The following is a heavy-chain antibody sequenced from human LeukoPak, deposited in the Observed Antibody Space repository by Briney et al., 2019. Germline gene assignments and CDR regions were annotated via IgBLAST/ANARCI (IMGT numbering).Heavy chain of an antibody. J-gene: IGHJ4*02. D-gene: IGHD6-13*01. Sequence: ASVKVSCKASGYTFTSYDINWVRQATGQGLEWMGWMNPNSGNTGYAQKFQGRVTITRNTSISTAYMELSSLRSEDTAVYYCARLVKYSSSWTLGYWGQGTLVTVSS. CDR2: MNPNSGNT. V-gene: IGHV1-8*03. CDR1: GYTFTSYD. CDR3: ARLVKYSSSWTLGY.